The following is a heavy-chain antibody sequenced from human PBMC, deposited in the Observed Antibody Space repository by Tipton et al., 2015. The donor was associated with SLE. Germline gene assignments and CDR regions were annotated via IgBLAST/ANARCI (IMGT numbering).Heavy chain of an antibody. V-gene: IGHV4-31*02. Sequence: LRLSCTVSGGSISSGGYYWSWIRQHPGKGLEWIGYIYYSGGTNYNPSLKSRVTISVDTSKNQFSLKLSSVTAADTAVYYCARDNYYGSGSSSRWFDPWGQGTLVTVSS. CDR1: GGSISSGGYY. CDR2: IYYSGGT. J-gene: IGHJ5*02. CDR3: ARDNYYGSGSSSRWFDP. D-gene: IGHD3-10*01.